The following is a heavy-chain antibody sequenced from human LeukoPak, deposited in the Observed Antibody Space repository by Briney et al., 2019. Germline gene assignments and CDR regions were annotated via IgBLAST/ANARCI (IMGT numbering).Heavy chain of an antibody. J-gene: IGHJ4*02. Sequence: GGSLRLSCAASGFTFSSYSMNWVRQAPGKGLEWVSYISSSSSTIYYADSVKGRFTISRDNAKNSLYLQMNSLRAEDTAVYYCARDLGDYGPGENDYWGQGTLVTVSS. V-gene: IGHV3-48*01. CDR3: ARDLGDYGPGENDY. CDR1: GFTFSSYS. D-gene: IGHD4-17*01. CDR2: ISSSSSTI.